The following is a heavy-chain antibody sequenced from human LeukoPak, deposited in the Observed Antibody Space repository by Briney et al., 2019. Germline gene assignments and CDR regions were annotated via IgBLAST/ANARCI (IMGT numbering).Heavy chain of an antibody. Sequence: ASVKVSCKVSGYTFTGYYMHWVRQAPGQGLEWMGWINPNSGGTNYAQKFQGRVTMTRDTSISTAYMELSRLRSDDTAVYYCARALRRGYSGYDGGVGYWGQGTLVTVSS. CDR3: ARALRRGYSGYDGGVGY. CDR1: GYTFTGYY. V-gene: IGHV1-2*02. J-gene: IGHJ4*02. CDR2: INPNSGGT. D-gene: IGHD5-12*01.